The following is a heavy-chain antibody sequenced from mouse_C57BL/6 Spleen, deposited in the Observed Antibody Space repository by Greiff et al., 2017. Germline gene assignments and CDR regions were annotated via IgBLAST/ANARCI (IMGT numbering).Heavy chain of an antibody. CDR1: GFTFSDYG. J-gene: IGHJ1*03. Sequence: EVKLMESGGGLVKPGGSLKLSCAASGFTFSDYGMHWVRQATEKGLEWVAYISSGSSTIYYADTVKGRFTISRDNAKNTLFLQMTSLRSEDTAMYYCARDGYWYFDVWGTGTTVTVSS. CDR2: ISSGSSTI. V-gene: IGHV5-17*01. CDR3: ARDGYWYFDV. D-gene: IGHD2-3*01.